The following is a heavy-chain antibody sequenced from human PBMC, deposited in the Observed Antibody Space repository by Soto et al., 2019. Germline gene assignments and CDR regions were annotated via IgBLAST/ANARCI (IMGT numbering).Heavy chain of an antibody. Sequence: GGSLRLSCAASRVTFSTFDMHWVRQAPGKGLEWVALIWSDGSRAFYADFVQDRFFISRDNSRNTLYLQMNSLRDEDTAVYYCAVEPRWGNYDVVVSCQGTRVTV. CDR3: AVEPRWGNYDVVV. CDR2: IWSDGSRA. J-gene: IGHJ6*02. D-gene: IGHD3-10*02. V-gene: IGHV3-33*01. CDR1: RVTFSTFD.